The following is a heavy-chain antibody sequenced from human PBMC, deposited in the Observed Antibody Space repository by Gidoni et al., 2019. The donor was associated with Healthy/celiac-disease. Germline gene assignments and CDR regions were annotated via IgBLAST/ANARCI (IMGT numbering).Heavy chain of an antibody. CDR3: ARDPSTPVVDPLGDYGMDV. CDR1: GFTFSNYE. V-gene: IGHV3-48*03. D-gene: IGHD4-17*01. Sequence: EVQLVESGGGLVQPGGSLRLSCAASGFTFSNYEMNWVRQAPGKGLECVSYISSSGRTIYYADSVKGRFTISRDNAKNSLYLQMNSLRAEDTAVYYCARDPSTPVVDPLGDYGMDVWGQGTTVTVSS. J-gene: IGHJ6*02. CDR2: ISSSGRTI.